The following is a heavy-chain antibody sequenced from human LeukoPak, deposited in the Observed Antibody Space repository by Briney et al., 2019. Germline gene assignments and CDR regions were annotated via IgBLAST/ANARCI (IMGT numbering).Heavy chain of an antibody. J-gene: IGHJ4*02. CDR3: AREDPPWGYNWNYPPVLSFDH. V-gene: IGHV4-4*07. CDR2: IYTSGST. D-gene: IGHD1-7*01. Sequence: PPETLSLSCTVSGGSISSYYWSWIRQPAGKGLEWIGRIYTSGSTNYNPSLKSRVTMSVDPSKNQFSLKLSSVTAADTPVYYCAREDPPWGYNWNYPPVLSFDHWGQGTLVSVSS. CDR1: GGSISSYY.